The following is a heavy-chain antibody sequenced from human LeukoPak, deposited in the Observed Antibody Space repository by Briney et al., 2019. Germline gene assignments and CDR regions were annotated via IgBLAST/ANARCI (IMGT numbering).Heavy chain of an antibody. D-gene: IGHD1-1*01. V-gene: IGHV3-30*02. CDR2: MRYDGSSK. J-gene: IGHJ3*02. CDR1: EFTFSDYG. Sequence: GGSLRLSCAASEFTFSDYGMHWVRQAPGKGLEWVAFMRYDGSSKYYADSVKGRFTISRDNSKNTLSLQMNSLRAEDTAVYYCAKTANWNGDAFDIWGRGTMVTVSS. CDR3: AKTANWNGDAFDI.